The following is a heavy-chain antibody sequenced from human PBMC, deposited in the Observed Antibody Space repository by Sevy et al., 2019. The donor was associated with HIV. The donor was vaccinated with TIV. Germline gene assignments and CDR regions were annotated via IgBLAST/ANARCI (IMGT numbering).Heavy chain of an antibody. Sequence: GGSLRLSCETSGFIFTDYWMSWVRQIPGKGLEWVATIKQDQSEKYYVDSVTGRFAISRDSAKKSVSLQMNGLRAEDTALYFCAREVGGFNWRPYYFDSWGQGTLVTVSS. D-gene: IGHD3-3*01. J-gene: IGHJ4*02. V-gene: IGHV3-7*01. CDR3: AREVGGFNWRPYYFDS. CDR2: IKQDQSEK. CDR1: GFIFTDYW.